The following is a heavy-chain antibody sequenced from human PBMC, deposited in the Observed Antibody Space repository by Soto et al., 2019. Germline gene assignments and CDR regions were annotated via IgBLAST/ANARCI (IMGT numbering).Heavy chain of an antibody. CDR2: IYWDDDK. V-gene: IGHV2-5*02. Sequence: QITLKESGPTLVKPTQTLTLTCTFSGFSLSTSGVGVGWIRQPPGTALEWLALIYWDDDKRYSPSLKSRLTTTKDTAKNQVVLTMTNMDPVDTATYHCAHSLRWTHAFDIWGQGTMVTVSS. CDR1: GFSLSTSGVG. J-gene: IGHJ3*02. CDR3: AHSLRWTHAFDI. D-gene: IGHD2-15*01.